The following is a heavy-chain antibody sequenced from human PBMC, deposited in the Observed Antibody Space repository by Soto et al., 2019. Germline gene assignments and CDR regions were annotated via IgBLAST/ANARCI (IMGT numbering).Heavy chain of an antibody. CDR1: GFTFSDYY. V-gene: IGHV3-11*03. Sequence: PGGSLRLSCAASGFTFSDYYMSWIRQAPGKGLEWVSYISSSSSYTNYADSVKGRFTISRDNAKNSLYLQMNSLRAEDTAVYYCARYPREQQLDYFDYWGQGTLVTVSS. CDR3: ARYPREQQLDYFDY. CDR2: ISSSSSYT. J-gene: IGHJ4*02. D-gene: IGHD6-13*01.